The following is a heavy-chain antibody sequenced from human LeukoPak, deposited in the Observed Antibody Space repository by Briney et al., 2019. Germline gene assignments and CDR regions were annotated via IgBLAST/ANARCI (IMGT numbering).Heavy chain of an antibody. CDR2: IYENGGTT. CDR1: GFTFRSYA. J-gene: IGHJ6*02. V-gene: IGHV3-23*01. D-gene: IGHD3-3*01. CDR3: AKEVEWPHYGLDV. Sequence: GGSLRLSCVGSGFTFRSYAMSWVRQAPEKGLEFVSGIYENGGTTYYADSVKGRFSISRDNSKNTLYLQMDSLRGEDTAVFYCAKEVEWPHYGLDVWGQGTTVTVFS.